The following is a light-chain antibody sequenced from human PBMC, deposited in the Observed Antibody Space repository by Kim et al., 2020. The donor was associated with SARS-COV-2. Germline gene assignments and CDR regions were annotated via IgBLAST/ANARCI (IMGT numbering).Light chain of an antibody. CDR1: NIGSKS. J-gene: IGLJ7*01. Sequence: PGKTARITCGGNNIGSKSVHWYQRKPGQAPVLVIYYDSDRPSGIPERFSGSNSGNTATLTISRVEAGDEADYYCQVWDSSSDHHAVFGGGTQLTVL. CDR3: QVWDSSSDHHAV. V-gene: IGLV3-21*04. CDR2: YDS.